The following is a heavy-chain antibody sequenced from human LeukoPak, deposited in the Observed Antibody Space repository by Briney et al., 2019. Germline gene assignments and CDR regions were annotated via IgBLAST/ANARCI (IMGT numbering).Heavy chain of an antibody. J-gene: IGHJ4*02. Sequence: SETLSLACTVSGGSISTYYWSWIRQPPGKGLEWIGYIYYSGSTNCNPSLKSRVTISVDKSKNQFSLKLSSVTAADTAVYYCARGHSYYYDSSAYYPDFDYWGQGTLVTVSS. CDR1: GGSISTYY. V-gene: IGHV4-59*01. CDR2: IYYSGST. D-gene: IGHD3-22*01. CDR3: ARGHSYYYDSSAYYPDFDY.